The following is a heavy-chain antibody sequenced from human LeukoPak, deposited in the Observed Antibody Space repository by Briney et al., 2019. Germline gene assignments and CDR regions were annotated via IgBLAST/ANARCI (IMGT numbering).Heavy chain of an antibody. Sequence: SVTVSCKASGGTFSSYAISWVRQAPGQVLEWMGRIIPILGIANYAQKFQGRVTITADKSTSTAYMELSSLRSEDTAVYYCASATDMVTAFDYWGQGTLVTVSS. CDR2: IIPILGIA. CDR3: ASATDMVTAFDY. J-gene: IGHJ4*02. D-gene: IGHD5-18*01. V-gene: IGHV1-69*04. CDR1: GGTFSSYA.